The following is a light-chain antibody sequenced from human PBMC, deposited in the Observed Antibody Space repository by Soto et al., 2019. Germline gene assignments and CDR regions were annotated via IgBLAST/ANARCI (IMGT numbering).Light chain of an antibody. CDR1: QSVSSSY. CDR3: QQYGSSPYT. CDR2: GAS. Sequence: EIVLTQSPGTLSLSPGERATLSCRASQSVSSSYLAWYQKKPGQAPRLLIYGASSRATGIPDRFSGSGSGTGFTLTISRLEPEDCAVYYCQQYGSSPYTFGQGTKLEIK. J-gene: IGKJ2*01. V-gene: IGKV3-20*01.